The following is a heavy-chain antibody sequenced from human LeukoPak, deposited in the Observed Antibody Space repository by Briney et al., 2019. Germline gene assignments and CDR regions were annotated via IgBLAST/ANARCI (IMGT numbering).Heavy chain of an antibody. D-gene: IGHD1-26*01. V-gene: IGHV3-21*01. J-gene: IGHJ6*03. Sequence: GESLRLSCVASGFTFSSYNMNWVRQAPGKGLEWVSSITSGSSYIYYADSVKGRFTISRDNAKNSLYLQMNSLRAEDTAVYYCARDPYSGSYGNYYYYFMDVWGKGTTVTISS. CDR2: ITSGSSYI. CDR1: GFTFSSYN. CDR3: ARDPYSGSYGNYYYYFMDV.